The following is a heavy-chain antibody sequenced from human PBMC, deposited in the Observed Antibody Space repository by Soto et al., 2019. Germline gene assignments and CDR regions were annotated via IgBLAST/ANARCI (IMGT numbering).Heavy chain of an antibody. J-gene: IGHJ4*02. CDR1: GFTFSSYG. D-gene: IGHD6-13*01. CDR2: IWYDGSNK. V-gene: IGHV3-33*01. Sequence: GGSLRLSCAASGFTFSSYGMHWVRQAPGKGLEWVAVIWYDGSNKYYADSVKGRFTISRDNSKNTLYLQMNSLRAEDTAVYYCARDQSSSWHYFDYWGQGTMVTVYS. CDR3: ARDQSSSWHYFDY.